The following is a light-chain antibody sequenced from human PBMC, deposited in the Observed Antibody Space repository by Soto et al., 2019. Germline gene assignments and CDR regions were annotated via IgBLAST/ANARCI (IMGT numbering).Light chain of an antibody. J-gene: IGKJ2*01. CDR1: QSVSSSY. Sequence: EIVLTQSPGTLSLSPGERATLSCRASQSVSSSYLAWYQQKPGQAPRLLIYGASSRATGIPDRFSGRGSGTDFPRTISRLEPEELAVYYCLQYGSSPAYTFGQWNKLAIK. CDR2: GAS. V-gene: IGKV3-20*01. CDR3: LQYGSSPAYT.